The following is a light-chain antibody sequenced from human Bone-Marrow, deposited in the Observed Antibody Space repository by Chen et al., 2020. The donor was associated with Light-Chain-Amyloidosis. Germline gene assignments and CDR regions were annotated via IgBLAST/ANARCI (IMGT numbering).Light chain of an antibody. J-gene: IGKJ4*01. V-gene: IGKV3-20*01. CDR3: QQYGTSPLT. Sequence: ELVLTQSPGTLSLSPGEGANLSCRASQTISSNYLTWYQQKFGQAPRLLIYGSSSRATGIPDRFTGSGSGTDFTLTINRLGPEDFAMYYCQQYGTSPLTFGGGTKVEIK. CDR1: QTISSNY. CDR2: GSS.